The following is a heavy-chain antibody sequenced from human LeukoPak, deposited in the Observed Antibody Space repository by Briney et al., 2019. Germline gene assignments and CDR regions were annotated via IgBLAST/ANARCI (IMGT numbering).Heavy chain of an antibody. CDR1: GFFFSDYY. V-gene: IGHV3-11*06. D-gene: IGHD6-13*01. J-gene: IGHJ4*02. Sequence: GGSLRLTCAASGFFFSDYYRTWIGQAPGEGLEWRSYISGSGSDTNYADSVKGRFTTSKDNAKNSLYLQINSLRAEDTAVYDSARVGSIAAAGTPDYWGQGTLVTVSS. CDR3: ARVGSIAAAGTPDY. CDR2: ISGSGSDT.